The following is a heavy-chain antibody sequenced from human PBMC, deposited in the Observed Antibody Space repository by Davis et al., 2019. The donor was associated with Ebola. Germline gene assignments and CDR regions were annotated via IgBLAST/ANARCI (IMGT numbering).Heavy chain of an antibody. CDR2: LYSGGST. J-gene: IGHJ5*02. CDR1: GFTVSSNH. Sequence: GESLNISCVASGFTVSSNHMSWVRQAPGKGLEWVSILYSGGSTYYADSVKGRFIISRDNSTNMVYLQMDSLRAEDSAVYYCVRDDGDSVEDGWFDPWGQGTLVTVSS. CDR3: VRDDGDSVEDGWFDP. D-gene: IGHD4-17*01. V-gene: IGHV3-53*05.